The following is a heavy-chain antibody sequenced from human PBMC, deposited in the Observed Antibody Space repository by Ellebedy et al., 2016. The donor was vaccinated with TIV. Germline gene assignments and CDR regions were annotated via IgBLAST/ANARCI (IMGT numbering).Heavy chain of an antibody. CDR2: IWYDGSKK. J-gene: IGHJ6*02. Sequence: GESLKISCAASGFTFSNFGMHWVRQAPGKGLEWVAVIWYDGSKKFYADSVKGRFTISRDNSKDRLYLDIHNLRAEDTAVYYCAKVSAADGLDVWGHGTTVTVSS. CDR1: GFTFSNFG. D-gene: IGHD6-25*01. CDR3: AKVSAADGLDV. V-gene: IGHV3-33*06.